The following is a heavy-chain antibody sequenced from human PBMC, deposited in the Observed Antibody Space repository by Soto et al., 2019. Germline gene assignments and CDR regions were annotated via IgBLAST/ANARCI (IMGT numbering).Heavy chain of an antibody. CDR1: GYAFTTFG. CDR2: ISAHNGNT. Sequence: QVHLVQSGAEVKKPGASVKVSCQGSGYAFTTFGITWVRQAPGQGLEWMGWISAHNGNTNYAQKLQGRGTVTRDTSTSTAYMELRSLRDDVTAVYYCARGRYGDYWGQGALVTVSS. V-gene: IGHV1-18*01. J-gene: IGHJ4*02. D-gene: IGHD1-1*01. CDR3: ARGRYGDY.